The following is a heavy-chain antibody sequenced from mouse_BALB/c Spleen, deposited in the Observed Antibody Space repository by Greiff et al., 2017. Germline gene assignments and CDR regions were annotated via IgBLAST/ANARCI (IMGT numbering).Heavy chain of an antibody. Sequence: EVKLMESGPGLVKPSQTVSLTCTVTGISITTGNYRWSWIRQFPGNKLEWIGYIYYSGTITYNPSLTSRTTITRDTSKNQFFLEMNSLTAEDTATYYCARAGPYYAMDYWGQGTSVTVSS. CDR3: ARAGPYYAMDY. J-gene: IGHJ4*01. V-gene: IGHV3-5*02. CDR2: IYYSGTI. D-gene: IGHD3-3*01. CDR1: GISITTGNYR.